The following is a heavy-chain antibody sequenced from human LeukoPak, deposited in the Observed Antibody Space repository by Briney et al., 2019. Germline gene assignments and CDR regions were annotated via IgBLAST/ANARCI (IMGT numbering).Heavy chain of an antibody. J-gene: IGHJ4*02. CDR2: IIPIFGTA. CDR1: GGTFSSYA. CDR3: ASPRQAYDFWSGYYLNYFDY. Sequence: ASVKVSCKASGGTFSSYAISWVRQAPGQGLEWMGGIIPIFGTANYAQKFQGRVTITADESTSTAYMELSSLRSEDTAVYYCASPRQAYDFWSGYYLNYFDYWAREPWSPSPQ. V-gene: IGHV1-69*13. D-gene: IGHD3-3*01.